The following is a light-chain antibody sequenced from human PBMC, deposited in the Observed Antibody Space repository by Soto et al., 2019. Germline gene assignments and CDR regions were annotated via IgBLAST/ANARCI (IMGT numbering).Light chain of an antibody. Sequence: QSVLTQPPSASGAPGQRVTISCSGSTSNIGSNSVSWYQKLPGTAPKLVICNNDQRPSGVPDRFSASKSVTSASLAISGLQSEDEAEYYCATWDDSLDGRLFGGGTQLTVL. CDR3: ATWDDSLDGRL. V-gene: IGLV1-44*01. CDR2: NND. J-gene: IGLJ3*02. CDR1: TSNIGSNS.